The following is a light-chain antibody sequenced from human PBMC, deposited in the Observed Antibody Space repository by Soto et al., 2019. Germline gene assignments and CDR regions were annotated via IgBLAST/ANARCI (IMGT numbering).Light chain of an antibody. CDR2: DAS. J-gene: IGKJ2*01. V-gene: IGKV1-5*01. CDR1: QSISSW. Sequence: DIQMTQSPSTLSASVGDRVTITCRASQSISSWLAWYQQKPGKAPKLLIYDASSLESGVPSRFSGSGSGTEFTLTISSLQPDDFATYYCQQYTSYPYTFGQGTKLQIK. CDR3: QQYTSYPYT.